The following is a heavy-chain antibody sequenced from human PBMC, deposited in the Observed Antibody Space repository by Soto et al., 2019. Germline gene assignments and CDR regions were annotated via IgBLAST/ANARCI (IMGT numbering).Heavy chain of an antibody. D-gene: IGHD3-10*01. V-gene: IGHV3-66*01. CDR1: GFTVSSNY. CDR3: ASCYYGSGSYYLGDYYYYYYMAF. CDR2: IYSGGST. Sequence: GSLRLSCAASGFTVSSNYMSWVRQAPGKGLEWVSVIYSGGSTYYADSVKGRFTISRDNSKNTLYLQMNSLRAEDTAVYYCASCYYGSGSYYLGDYYYYYYMAFWGKGTSVTVSS. J-gene: IGHJ6*03.